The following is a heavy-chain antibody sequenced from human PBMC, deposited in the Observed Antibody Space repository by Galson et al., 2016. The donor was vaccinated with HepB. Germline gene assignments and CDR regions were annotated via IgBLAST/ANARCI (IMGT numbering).Heavy chain of an antibody. CDR3: ASGYMRPSGAEDTFEF. J-gene: IGHJ3*01. V-gene: IGHV1-69*06. D-gene: IGHD5-24*01. CDR1: GGTFNSFA. Sequence: SVKVSCKASGGTFNSFAINWVRQAPGQGLEWMGGLIPLLLTANYAQKFQGRVTITADKSTSTAYMELTSLRSEDTAVYYCASGYMRPSGAEDTFEFWGQGTMVTVSS. CDR2: LIPLLLTA.